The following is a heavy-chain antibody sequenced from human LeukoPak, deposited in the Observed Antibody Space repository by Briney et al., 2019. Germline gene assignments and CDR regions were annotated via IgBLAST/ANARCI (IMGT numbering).Heavy chain of an antibody. CDR1: GGSFSKFY. Sequence: PSGTLSLTCAVYGGSFSKFYWSWIRQPPGKGLEWIGEINHSGNTNYNPSLKSRVTISIDTSKKQFSLKLSSVTAADTAVYYCARIPEWVVQAYFDYWGQGTLVTVSS. J-gene: IGHJ4*02. V-gene: IGHV4-34*01. D-gene: IGHD6-19*01. CDR3: ARIPEWVVQAYFDY. CDR2: INHSGNT.